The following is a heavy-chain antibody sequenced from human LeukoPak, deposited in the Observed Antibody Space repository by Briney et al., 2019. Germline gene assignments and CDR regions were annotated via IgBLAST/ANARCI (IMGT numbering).Heavy chain of an antibody. D-gene: IGHD3-22*01. CDR3: ARDGLFYYDSSSNAFDI. CDR1: GFTFSSYA. V-gene: IGHV3-30*04. CDR2: ISYDGSNK. Sequence: GRSLRLSCAASGFTFSSYAMHWVRQAPGKGLEWVAVISYDGSNKYYADSVKGRFTISRDNSKNTLYLQMNSLRAEDTAVYYCARDGLFYYDSSSNAFDIWGQGTMVTVSS. J-gene: IGHJ3*02.